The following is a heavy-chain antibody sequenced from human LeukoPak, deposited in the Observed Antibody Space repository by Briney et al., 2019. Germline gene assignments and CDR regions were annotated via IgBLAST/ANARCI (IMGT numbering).Heavy chain of an antibody. J-gene: IGHJ4*02. CDR1: GYTFTGYY. Sequence: ASVKVSCKASGYTFTGYYMHWVRQAPGQGLEWMGWINPNSGATNFAQKFQGRATMNRDTSISTAYMELSRLRSDDTAVYYCARGSDSSSWYSPSDYWGQGTLVTVSS. D-gene: IGHD6-13*01. CDR3: ARGSDSSSWYSPSDY. V-gene: IGHV1-2*02. CDR2: INPNSGAT.